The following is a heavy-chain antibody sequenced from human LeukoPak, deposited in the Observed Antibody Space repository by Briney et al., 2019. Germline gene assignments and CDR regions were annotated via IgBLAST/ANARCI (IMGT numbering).Heavy chain of an antibody. CDR2: ISYIGST. CDR1: GDCFSSHY. Sequence: SETLSLTCTVSGDCFSSHYCTWIRQPPGKGLEWIGYISYIGSTNYNPSLKSRVTISIDTSKNQFSLKLSSVTAADTAVYYCARDLVTVTKGFDIWGQGTMVSVSS. V-gene: IGHV4-59*11. J-gene: IGHJ3*02. D-gene: IGHD4-17*01. CDR3: ARDLVTVTKGFDI.